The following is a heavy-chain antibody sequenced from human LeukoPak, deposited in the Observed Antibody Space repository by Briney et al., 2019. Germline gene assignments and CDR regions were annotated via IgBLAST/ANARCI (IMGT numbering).Heavy chain of an antibody. V-gene: IGHV7-4-1*02. CDR2: INTNTGNP. D-gene: IGHD1-14*01. J-gene: IGHJ5*02. CDR3: ARVPETDGSWFDP. Sequence: ASVKVSCKASGYTFTNYAINWVRQAPGQGLEWMGWINTNTGNPTYAQGFTGRFVFSLDTSVSTANLQISSLEVEDTAVYYCARVPETDGSWFDPWGQGTLVTVSS. CDR1: GYTFTNYA.